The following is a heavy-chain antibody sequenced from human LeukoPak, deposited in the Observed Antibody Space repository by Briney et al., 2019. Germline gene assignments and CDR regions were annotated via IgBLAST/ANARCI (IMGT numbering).Heavy chain of an antibody. J-gene: IGHJ4*02. Sequence: GGSLRLSCAASGFTFSNYGMSWLRQAPGKGLEWVSAITGSGDDAYYADSVHGRFTMSRDNSKSTLYLQMSSLRAEDTAVYYCATLTFSRTWYMDYWGQGTLVTVSS. CDR3: ATLTFSRTWYMDY. D-gene: IGHD6-13*01. CDR1: GFTFSNYG. CDR2: ITGSGDDA. V-gene: IGHV3-23*01.